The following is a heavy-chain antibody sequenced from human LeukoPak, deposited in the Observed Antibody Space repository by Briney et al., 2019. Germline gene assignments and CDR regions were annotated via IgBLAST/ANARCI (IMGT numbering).Heavy chain of an antibody. CDR2: INPNSGGT. CDR1: GYTFTGYY. D-gene: IGHD2-2*02. Sequence: ASVKVSCKASGYTFTGYYMHWVRQAPGQGLEWMGWINPNSGGTNYAQKFRGRVTMTRDTSISTAYMELSRLRSDDTAAYYCAREEYCSSTSCYTDGGGEYYYYYGMDVWGQGTTVTVSS. CDR3: AREEYCSSTSCYTDGGGEYYYYYGMDV. V-gene: IGHV1-2*02. J-gene: IGHJ6*02.